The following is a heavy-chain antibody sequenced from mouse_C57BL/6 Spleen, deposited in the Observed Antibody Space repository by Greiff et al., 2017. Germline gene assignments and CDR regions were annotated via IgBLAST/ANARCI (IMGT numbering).Heavy chain of an antibody. J-gene: IGHJ1*03. V-gene: IGHV1-53*01. Sequence: QVQLKQSGTELVKPGASVKLSCKASGYTFTSYWMHWVKQRPGQGLEWIGNINPSNGGTNYNEKFKSKATLTVDKSSSTAYMQLSSLTSEDSAVYYCARPPWLLREWYFDVWGTGTTVTVSS. CDR2: INPSNGGT. CDR3: ARPPWLLREWYFDV. D-gene: IGHD2-3*01. CDR1: GYTFTSYW.